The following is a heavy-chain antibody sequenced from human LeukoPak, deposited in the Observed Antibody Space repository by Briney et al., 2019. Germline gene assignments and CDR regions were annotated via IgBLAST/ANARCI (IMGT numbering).Heavy chain of an antibody. J-gene: IGHJ4*02. D-gene: IGHD5-12*01. CDR1: GYTFTSYY. Sequence: GASVKVSCKASGYTFTSYYMHWVRQAPGQGLEWMGIINPSGGSTSYAQKFQGRVTMTRDTSTSTVYMELSSLRSEETAVYYCARDESVGYSGYGWRYSSGCGYWGQGTLVTVSS. CDR2: INPSGGST. V-gene: IGHV1-46*01. CDR3: ARDESVGYSGYGWRYSSGCGY.